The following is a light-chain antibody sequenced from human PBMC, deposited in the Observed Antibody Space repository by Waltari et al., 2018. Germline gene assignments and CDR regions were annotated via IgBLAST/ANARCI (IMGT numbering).Light chain of an antibody. CDR3: CSYASTDSYV. Sequence: QSALTQPASVSGSPGQSITISCTGTSSDVGSYNAVSWYQKPPGKAPKLTIYEVTKRPAGIAYRFSGSKAGNTASLTVSGLQAEDEADYYCCSYASTDSYVFGTGTKVTVL. V-gene: IGLV2-23*02. J-gene: IGLJ1*01. CDR1: SSDVGSYNA. CDR2: EVT.